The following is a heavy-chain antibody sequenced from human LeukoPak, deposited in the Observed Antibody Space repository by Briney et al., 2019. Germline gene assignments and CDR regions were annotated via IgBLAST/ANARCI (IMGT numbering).Heavy chain of an antibody. CDR3: ARAKYYYDSSGYYDY. CDR1: GVTFSSYG. D-gene: IGHD3-22*01. Sequence: GALRLSFSAPGVTFSSYGMSWVRQAPGEGGGVGSAISGSGGSTYYADSVKGRFTISRDNSKNTLYLQMNSLRAGDTAVYYCARAKYYYDSSGYYDYWGQGTLVTVSS. V-gene: IGHV3-23*01. CDR2: ISGSGGST. J-gene: IGHJ4*02.